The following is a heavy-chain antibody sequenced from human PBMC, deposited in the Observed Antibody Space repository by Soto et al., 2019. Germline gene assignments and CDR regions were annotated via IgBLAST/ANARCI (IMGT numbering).Heavy chain of an antibody. CDR2: IYYSGST. CDR1: GGSISSSSYY. J-gene: IGHJ5*02. CDR3: ARPLLDSSGFNWFDP. Sequence: SETLSLTCTVSGGSISSSSYYWGWIRQPPGKGLEWIGSIYYSGSTYYNPSLKSRVTISVDTSKNQFSLKLSSVTAADTAVYYCARPLLDSSGFNWFDPWGQGTLVTVSS. V-gene: IGHV4-39*01. D-gene: IGHD3-22*01.